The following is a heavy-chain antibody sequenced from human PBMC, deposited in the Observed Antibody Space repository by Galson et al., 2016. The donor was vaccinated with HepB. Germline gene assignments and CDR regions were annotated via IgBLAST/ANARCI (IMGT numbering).Heavy chain of an antibody. CDR2: ISYDGSKT. CDR3: AKDYRLLGWDEDYDVLTGPMAS. CDR1: GFTFSTYG. V-gene: IGHV3-30*18. Sequence: SLRLSCAASGFTFSTYGMHWVRQAPGKGLEWVAVISYDGSKTYYADSVTGRFTISRDNSKNTLYLQMNSLRAADTAVYHCAKDYRLLGWDEDYDVLTGPMASWGQGTLVTVSS. J-gene: IGHJ5*02. D-gene: IGHD3-9*01.